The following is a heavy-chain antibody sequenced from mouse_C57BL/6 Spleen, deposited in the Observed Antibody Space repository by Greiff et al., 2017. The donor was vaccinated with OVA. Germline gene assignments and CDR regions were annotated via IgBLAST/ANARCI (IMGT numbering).Heavy chain of an antibody. CDR3: AKLGRGGGFDY. D-gene: IGHD4-1*01. J-gene: IGHJ2*01. CDR2: FHPYNDDT. Sequence: VKLVESGAELVKPGASVKMSCKASGYTFTTYPIEWMKQNHGKSLEWIGNFHPYNDDTKYNEKFKGKATLTVEKSSSTVYLELSRLTSDDSAVYYCAKLGRGGGFDYWGQGTTLTVSS. V-gene: IGHV1-47*01. CDR1: GYTFTTYP.